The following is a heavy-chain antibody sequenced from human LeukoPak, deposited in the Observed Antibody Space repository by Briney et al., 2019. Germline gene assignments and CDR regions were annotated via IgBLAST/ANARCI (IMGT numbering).Heavy chain of an antibody. CDR2: ISYDGSNK. Sequence: GRSLRLSGAASGFTFSSYAMHWVRQAPGKGLEGVAVISYDGSNKYYADSVKGRFTISRDNSKNTLYLQMNSLRAEDTAVYYCARDRGSSWYGSGYYYYYYGMDVWGQGTTVTVSS. J-gene: IGHJ6*02. CDR3: ARDRGSSWYGSGYYYYYYGMDV. V-gene: IGHV3-30-3*01. CDR1: GFTFSSYA. D-gene: IGHD6-13*01.